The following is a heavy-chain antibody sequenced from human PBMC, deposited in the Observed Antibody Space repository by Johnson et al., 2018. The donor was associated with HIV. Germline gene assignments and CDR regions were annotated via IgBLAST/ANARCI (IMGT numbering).Heavy chain of an antibody. CDR2: ISYDGSNK. V-gene: IGHV3-30*04. CDR3: AREKPGTPRDAFDI. J-gene: IGHJ3*02. Sequence: QVQLVESGGGVVQPGRSLRLSCAASGFTFSNYAMSWVRQAPGKGLEWVTVISYDGSNKYYADSVKGRFTISRDNSKNTLYLQVNSLSDEDTAGYYCAREKPGTPRDAFDIWGQGTMVTVSS. CDR1: GFTFSNYA.